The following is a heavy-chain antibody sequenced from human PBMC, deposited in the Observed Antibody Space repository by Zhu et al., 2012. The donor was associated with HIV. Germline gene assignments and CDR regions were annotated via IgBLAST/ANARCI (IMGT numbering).Heavy chain of an antibody. V-gene: IGHV4-39*07. CDR3: ARLDIYRNVFDL. CDR2: IYYSGDT. Sequence: QVQLQESGPGLVKPSEALSLTCSVSGGSMTSSDYYWGVESARPHGKGAWSGLGGIYYSGDTYYNPSLKSRVTASVDTSKNQFSLRLTSVTAADTAVYHCARLDIYRNVFDLWGQGTVVTVSA. CDR1: GGSMTSSDYY. J-gene: IGHJ3*01. D-gene: IGHD3-16*02.